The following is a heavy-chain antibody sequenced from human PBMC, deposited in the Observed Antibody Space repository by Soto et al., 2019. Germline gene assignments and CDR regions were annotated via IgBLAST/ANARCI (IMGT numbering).Heavy chain of an antibody. CDR2: IYYSGST. CDR3: ARLFPHSGSYLDY. V-gene: IGHV4-39*01. Sequence: SSETLSLTCTVSGGSISSSSYYWGWIRQPPGKGLEWIGSIYYSGSTNYNPSLRSRVTMSIDTSQEQFSLKLSSVTAADTAVYYCARLFPHSGSYLDYWGQGTLVTVSS. D-gene: IGHD1-26*01. CDR1: GGSISSSSYY. J-gene: IGHJ4*02.